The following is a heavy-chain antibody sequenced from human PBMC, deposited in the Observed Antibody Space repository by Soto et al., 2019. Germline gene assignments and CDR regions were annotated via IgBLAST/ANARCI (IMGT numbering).Heavy chain of an antibody. CDR3: AKADGYNYGYYYYGMDV. V-gene: IGHV3-30*04. CDR1: GSIFSSYA. Sequence: PGGSLRLSCAVSGSIFSSYAMHWVRQAPGKGLEWVAVISYDGSNKYYADSVKGRFTISRDNSKNTLYLQMNSLRAEDTAVYYCAKADGYNYGYYYYGMDVWGQGTTVTVSS. CDR2: ISYDGSNK. J-gene: IGHJ6*02. D-gene: IGHD5-12*01.